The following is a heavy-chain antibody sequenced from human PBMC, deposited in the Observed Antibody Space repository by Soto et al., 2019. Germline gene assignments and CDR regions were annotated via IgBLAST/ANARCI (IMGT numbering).Heavy chain of an antibody. CDR1: GFTFSSYA. CDR3: AKDRGGTQPFDY. CDR2: ISGSGGST. D-gene: IGHD3-10*01. Sequence: GGSLGLSCAASGFTFSSYAMSWVRQAPGKGLEWVSAISGSGGSTYYADSVKGRFTISRDNSKNTLYLQMSSLRAEDTAVYYCAKDRGGTQPFDYWGQGTLVTVSS. V-gene: IGHV3-23*01. J-gene: IGHJ4*02.